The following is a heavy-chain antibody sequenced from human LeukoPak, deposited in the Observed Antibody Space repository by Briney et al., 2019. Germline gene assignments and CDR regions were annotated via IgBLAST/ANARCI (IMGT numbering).Heavy chain of an antibody. CDR2: IRSKAYGETA. D-gene: IGHD1-1*01. CDR3: TRDRGAYNLYDY. V-gene: IGHV3-49*03. Sequence: GALQLSCTASGFTFGDYAMSWIRQAPGKGLEWVGFIRSKAYGETADYAASVKGRFTISRDDSKAIAYLQMNSLKTEDTAVYHCTRDRGAYNLYDYWGQGTLVTVSS. J-gene: IGHJ4*02. CDR1: GFTFGDYA.